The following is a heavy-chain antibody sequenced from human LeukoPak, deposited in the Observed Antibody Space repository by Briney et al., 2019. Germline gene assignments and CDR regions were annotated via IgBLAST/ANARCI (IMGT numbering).Heavy chain of an antibody. J-gene: IGHJ4*02. D-gene: IGHD3-9*01. CDR2: IYYSGST. CDR1: GGSISSSSYY. CDR3: ARLYYDILTGYPHYFDY. V-gene: IGHV4-39*07. Sequence: SETLSLTCTVSGGSISSSSYYWGWIRQPPGKGLEWIGSIYYSGSTYYNPSLKSRVTISVDTSKNQFSLKLSSVTAADTAVYYCARLYYDILTGYPHYFDYWGQGTLVTVSS.